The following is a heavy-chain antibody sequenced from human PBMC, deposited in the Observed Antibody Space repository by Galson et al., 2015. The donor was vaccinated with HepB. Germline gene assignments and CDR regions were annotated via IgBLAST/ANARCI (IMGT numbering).Heavy chain of an antibody. Sequence: SLRLSCAASGFTFSDYYMSWIRQAPGKGLEWVSYIRHSTLYTNYADSVKGRFTISRDNAKNSLFLQINSLRAEDTAVYYCARVADADYGDHTHFDFWGQGVLVTVSS. CDR3: ARVADADYGDHTHFDF. CDR1: GFTFSDYY. CDR2: IRHSTLYT. D-gene: IGHD4-17*01. J-gene: IGHJ4*02. V-gene: IGHV3-11*06.